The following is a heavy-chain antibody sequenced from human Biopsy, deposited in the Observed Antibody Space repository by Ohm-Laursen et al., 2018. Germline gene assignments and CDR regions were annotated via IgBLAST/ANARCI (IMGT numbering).Heavy chain of an antibody. Sequence: PGTLSLTWAVYGESFNGYYWSWIRQTPGKGLEWIGEINHSGRTNYNPSLKSRVTISVDTSKNQFSLKVRSVTAADTAVYYCVRGVDYYDPYRYYALDVWGQGTTVTVSS. CDR2: INHSGRT. CDR1: GESFNGYY. D-gene: IGHD3-22*01. CDR3: VRGVDYYDPYRYYALDV. V-gene: IGHV4-34*01. J-gene: IGHJ6*02.